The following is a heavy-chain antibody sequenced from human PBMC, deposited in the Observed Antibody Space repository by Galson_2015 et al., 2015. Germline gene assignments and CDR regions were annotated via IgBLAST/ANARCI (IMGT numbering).Heavy chain of an antibody. V-gene: IGHV1-3*01. CDR2: INVGNGNT. D-gene: IGHD2-15*01. J-gene: IGHJ4*02. CDR3: ARLPVAATPFDY. CDR1: GYTFISYI. Sequence: SVKVSCKASGYTFISYIMHWVRQAPGQRLEWMGWINVGNGNTKYSQEFQGRVTITRDTSASTAYMELSSLRSEDTAVYYCARLPVAATPFDYWGQGTLVTVSS.